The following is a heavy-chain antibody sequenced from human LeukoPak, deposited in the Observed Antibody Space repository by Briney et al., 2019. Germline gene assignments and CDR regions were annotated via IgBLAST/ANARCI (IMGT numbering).Heavy chain of an antibody. CDR3: AREDATVTTEGVVDY. Sequence: SETLSLTCTVSGGSISSYYWSWIRQPPGKGLEWIGYIYHSGSTYYNPSLKSRVTISVDRSKNQFSLKLSSVTAADTAVYYCAREDATVTTEGVVDYWGQGTLVTVSS. V-gene: IGHV4-59*12. D-gene: IGHD4-11*01. CDR1: GGSISSYY. J-gene: IGHJ4*02. CDR2: IYHSGST.